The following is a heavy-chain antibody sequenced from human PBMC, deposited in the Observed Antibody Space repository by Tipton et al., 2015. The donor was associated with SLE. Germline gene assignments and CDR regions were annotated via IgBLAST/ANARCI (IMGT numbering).Heavy chain of an antibody. CDR2: IYYSGST. CDR1: GDSISFHY. D-gene: IGHD6-6*01. V-gene: IGHV4-59*08. CDR3: ARSGSSPSPTWFDP. J-gene: IGHJ5*02. Sequence: TLSLTCTVSGDSISFHYWSWIRQPPGKGLEWIGYIYYSGSTYYNPSLKSRVTISVDTSKTQLSLKLSSVTAADTAVYYCARSGSSPSPTWFDPWGQGTLVTVSS.